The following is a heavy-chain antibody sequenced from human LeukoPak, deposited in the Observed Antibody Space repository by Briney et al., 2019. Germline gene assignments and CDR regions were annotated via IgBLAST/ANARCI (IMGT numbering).Heavy chain of an antibody. CDR2: IYTSGST. CDR3: ARAAGEWELSPYFDY. Sequence: SETLSRTCTVSGGSISSYYWSSIRQPAGKGLEWIGRIYTSGSTNYNPSLKSRVTMSVDTSKNQFSLKLSSVTAADTAVYYCARAAGEWELSPYFDYWGQGTLVTVS. CDR1: GGSISSYY. J-gene: IGHJ4*02. D-gene: IGHD1-26*01. V-gene: IGHV4-4*07.